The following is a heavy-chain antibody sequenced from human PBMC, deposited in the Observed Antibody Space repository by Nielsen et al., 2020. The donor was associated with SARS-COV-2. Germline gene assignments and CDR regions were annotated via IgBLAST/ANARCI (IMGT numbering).Heavy chain of an antibody. CDR3: ARVGSYGDPEYLDY. CDR1: GFTFDDYA. CDR2: ISWNSNNM. Sequence: SLKISCAASGFTFDDYAMHWVRQVPGKGLEWVSSISWNSNNMAYADSVKGRFTISRDNARNTLYLQMNSLRVDDMAVYYCARVGSYGDPEYLDYWGQGALVTVSS. V-gene: IGHV3-9*03. J-gene: IGHJ4*02. D-gene: IGHD4/OR15-4a*01.